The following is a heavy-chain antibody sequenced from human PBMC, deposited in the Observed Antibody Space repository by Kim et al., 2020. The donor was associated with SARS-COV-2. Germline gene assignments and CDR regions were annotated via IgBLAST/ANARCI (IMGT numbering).Heavy chain of an antibody. CDR2: T. V-gene: IGHV3-53*01. Sequence: TNYADAGKGRSIISRDNTKNTLYLLLKSVRAADTAVYYCARLPGNNYFDYWGQGALVTVSS. J-gene: IGHJ4*02. CDR3: ARLPGNNYFDY. D-gene: IGHD1-1*01.